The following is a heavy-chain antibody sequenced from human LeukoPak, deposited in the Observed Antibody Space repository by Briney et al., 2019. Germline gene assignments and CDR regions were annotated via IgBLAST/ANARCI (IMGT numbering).Heavy chain of an antibody. CDR1: GYSFTTYD. D-gene: IGHD1-26*01. Sequence: ASVKVSCKASGYSFTTYDINWVRQATGQGLEWMGWMNPKSGNTGYAQKFQGRVTMTRNTSISTAYMELGSLRSDDTAVYYCAADRGDYSGSYWTAFDIWGQGTMVTVSS. J-gene: IGHJ3*02. V-gene: IGHV1-8*01. CDR3: AADRGDYSGSYWTAFDI. CDR2: MNPKSGNT.